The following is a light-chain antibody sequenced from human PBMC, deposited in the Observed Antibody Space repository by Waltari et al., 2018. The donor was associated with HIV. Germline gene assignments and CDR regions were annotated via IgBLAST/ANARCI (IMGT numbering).Light chain of an antibody. Sequence: SALTQPPSASGSPGQPVTISCSGTSSDIGSYDPVSWYHQRPGKAPQCVIFEVNYGPSGVRARFFGFKSGNTASLTVSGLQPEDEGDYYCSSYAPLNNFYIVFGGGTKLTVL. CDR1: SSDIGSYDP. V-gene: IGLV2-8*01. J-gene: IGLJ2*01. CDR3: SSYAPLNNFYIV. CDR2: EVN.